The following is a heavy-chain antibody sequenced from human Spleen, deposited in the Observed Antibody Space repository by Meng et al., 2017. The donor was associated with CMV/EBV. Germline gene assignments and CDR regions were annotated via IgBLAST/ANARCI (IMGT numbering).Heavy chain of an antibody. J-gene: IGHJ3*02. CDR2: ISGSGGFT. D-gene: IGHD1-1*01. Sequence: GESLKISCSASGFTLTTYAMSWVRQAPGKGLEWVSAISGSGGFTYYADSVKGRFIISRDHSKNTLYLQMNSLRAEDTAVYYCASWYNWNDAFDIWGQGTMVTVSS. CDR3: ASWYNWNDAFDI. V-gene: IGHV3-23*01. CDR1: GFTLTTYA.